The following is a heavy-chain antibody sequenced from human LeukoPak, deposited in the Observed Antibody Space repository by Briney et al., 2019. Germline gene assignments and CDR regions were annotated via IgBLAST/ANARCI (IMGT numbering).Heavy chain of an antibody. CDR3: AKDMMAIVGATTSAFDV. CDR1: GFTFDDYA. CDR2: ISWNSDNI. V-gene: IGHV3-9*01. D-gene: IGHD1-26*01. Sequence: GRSLRLSCAASGFTFDDYAMHWVRQAPGKGLEWVSDISWNSDNIGYADSVKGRFTISRDNAKNSLYLQMDSLRADDTALYYCAKDMMAIVGATTSAFDVWGQGTMVTVSS. J-gene: IGHJ3*01.